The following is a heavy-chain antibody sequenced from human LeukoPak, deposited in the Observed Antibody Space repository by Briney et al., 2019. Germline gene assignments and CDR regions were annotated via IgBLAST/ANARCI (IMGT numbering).Heavy chain of an antibody. J-gene: IGHJ5*02. CDR2: IHTSGST. CDR3: ARGAYGGNPEENWFDH. D-gene: IGHD4-23*01. V-gene: IGHV4-4*07. Sequence: PSETLSLTCTVSGGSISSYYWNWIRQPAGKGLEWIGRIHTSGSTNYKPSLKSRVTMSVDTSKKQFSLKLNSVTAADTAVYYCARGAYGGNPEENWFDHWGQGTLVTVSS. CDR1: GGSISSYY.